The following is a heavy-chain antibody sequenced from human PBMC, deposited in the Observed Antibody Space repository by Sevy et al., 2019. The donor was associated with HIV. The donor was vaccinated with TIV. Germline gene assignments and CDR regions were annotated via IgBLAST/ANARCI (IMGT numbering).Heavy chain of an antibody. V-gene: IGHV4-39*01. Sequence: SETLSLTCTVSGGSISSSSYYWGWIRQPPGKGLEWIGSIYYSGSTYYNPSLKSRVTISVDTSKNQFYLKLSSVTAADTAVYYCARHGDFWSGYYPYYYYGMDVWGQGTTVTVSS. CDR2: IYYSGST. CDR3: ARHGDFWSGYYPYYYYGMDV. D-gene: IGHD3-3*01. CDR1: GGSISSSSYY. J-gene: IGHJ6*02.